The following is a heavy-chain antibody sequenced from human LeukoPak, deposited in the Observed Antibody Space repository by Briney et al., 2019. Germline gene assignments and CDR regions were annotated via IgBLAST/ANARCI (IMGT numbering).Heavy chain of an antibody. CDR2: INSDGAST. V-gene: IGHV3-74*01. D-gene: IGHD1/OR15-1a*01. CDR3: ARGTATTAGIDY. Sequence: GGSLRLSCTASGFAFSSYCMFWVRQVPGKGLVWVSQINSDGASTTYGDPAKGRFTASRDNAKNTLFLQMNSLRVEDTAVYYCARGTATTAGIDYWGQGTLVTVSS. J-gene: IGHJ4*02. CDR1: GFAFSSYC.